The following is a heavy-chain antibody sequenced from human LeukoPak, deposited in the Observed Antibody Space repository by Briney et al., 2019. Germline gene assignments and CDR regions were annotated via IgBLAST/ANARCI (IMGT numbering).Heavy chain of an antibody. Sequence: GRSLRLSCAASGFTFDDYAMHWVRQAPGKGLEWVSGISWNSGSIRYADSVKGRFTISRDNSKNSLYLQMNSLRAEDTAFYYRAKISVRRAAAGFDYWGQGTLVTVSS. CDR3: AKISVRRAAAGFDY. J-gene: IGHJ4*02. CDR2: ISWNSGSI. D-gene: IGHD6-13*01. CDR1: GFTFDDYA. V-gene: IGHV3-9*01.